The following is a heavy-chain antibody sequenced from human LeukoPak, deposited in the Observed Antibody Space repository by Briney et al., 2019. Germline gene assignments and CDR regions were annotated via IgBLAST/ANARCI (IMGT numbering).Heavy chain of an antibody. J-gene: IGHJ4*02. CDR2: IYSGGST. Sequence: GGSLRLSCAASGFTVSSNYMSWVRQAPGQGLEWVSGIYSGGSTYYADSVKGRFTISRDNSKNTLYLPMNSLRAEATAVYYCATSFTYYYDSSSADYWGQGTLVTVSS. CDR3: ATSFTYYYDSSSADY. D-gene: IGHD3-22*01. V-gene: IGHV3-53*01. CDR1: GFTVSSNY.